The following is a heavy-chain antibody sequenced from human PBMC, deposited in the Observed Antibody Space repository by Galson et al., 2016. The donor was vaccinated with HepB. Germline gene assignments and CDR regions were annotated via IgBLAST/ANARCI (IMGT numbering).Heavy chain of an antibody. V-gene: IGHV2-26*01. CDR1: GFSLSNAKMG. Sequence: PALVKPTQTLTLTCTVSGFSLSNAKMGVSWIRQPPGKALEWLAHIFSIAEKSYSTSLKTRLTISKDPPKSQVVLTMTNIDPVDTPTYYCARLHSSYDHVWGSYLPNSYSYKYMDAWGQGTTVTVSS. CDR2: IFSIAEK. J-gene: IGHJ6*03. CDR3: ARLHSSYDHVWGSYLPNSYSYKYMDA. D-gene: IGHD3-16*02.